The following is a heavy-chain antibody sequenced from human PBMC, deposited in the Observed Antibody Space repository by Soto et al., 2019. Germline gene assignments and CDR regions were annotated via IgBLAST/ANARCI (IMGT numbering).Heavy chain of an antibody. D-gene: IGHD3-22*01. CDR3: AKGVNYYDSSGYYSYYYNGMDV. CDR1: GGSISSGGYY. J-gene: IGHJ6*02. V-gene: IGHV4-31*03. Sequence: PSETLSLTFTVSGGSISSGGYYWSWIRQHPGKGLEWIGYIYYSGSTYYNPSLKSRVTISVDTSKNTVYLQMNSLRAEDTAVYYCAKGVNYYDSSGYYSYYYNGMDVWGQGTTVTVSS. CDR2: IYYSGST.